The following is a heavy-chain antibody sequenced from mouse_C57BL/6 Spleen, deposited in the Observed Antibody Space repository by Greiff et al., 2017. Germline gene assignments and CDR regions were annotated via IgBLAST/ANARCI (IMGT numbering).Heavy chain of an antibody. CDR2: ISPGDGAT. CDR3: ARGDGNYGYFDV. V-gene: IGHV1-82*01. J-gene: IGHJ1*03. D-gene: IGHD2-1*01. CDR1: GYAFSSSW. Sequence: VQLQESGPELVQPGASVKISCKASGYAFSSSWMNWVKQRPGKGLEWIGRISPGDGATNYNGKFKGKATLTADKSSSTAYMQLSSLTSEDSAVYFCARGDGNYGYFDVWGTGTTVTVSS.